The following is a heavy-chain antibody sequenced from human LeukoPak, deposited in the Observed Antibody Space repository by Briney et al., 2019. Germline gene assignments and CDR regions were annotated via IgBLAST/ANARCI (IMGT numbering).Heavy chain of an antibody. Sequence: SETLSLTCTVSGGSISSYYWSWIRQPPGKGLEWIGYIYYSGSTNYNPSLKSRVTISVDTSKNQFSLKLSSVTAADTAVYYCARSAVVPAATEYFQHWGQGTLVTVSS. J-gene: IGHJ1*01. D-gene: IGHD2-2*01. CDR3: ARSAVVPAATEYFQH. V-gene: IGHV4-59*01. CDR1: GGSISSYY. CDR2: IYYSGST.